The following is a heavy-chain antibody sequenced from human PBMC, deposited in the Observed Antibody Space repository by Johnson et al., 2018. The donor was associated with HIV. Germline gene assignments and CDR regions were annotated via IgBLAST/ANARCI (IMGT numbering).Heavy chain of an antibody. V-gene: IGHV3-30*04. Sequence: QVQLVESGGGVVQPGRSLRISCAASGFTFSSYAMHWVRQAPSKGLEWVTVISYDGSNKYYAQSLKGRFTISRDNSKNTLYLQMNSRGAEDTAVYYCATVHSSSDAFDIWGQGTMVTVSS. CDR1: GFTFSSYA. J-gene: IGHJ3*02. CDR3: ATVHSSSDAFDI. CDR2: ISYDGSNK. D-gene: IGHD6-6*01.